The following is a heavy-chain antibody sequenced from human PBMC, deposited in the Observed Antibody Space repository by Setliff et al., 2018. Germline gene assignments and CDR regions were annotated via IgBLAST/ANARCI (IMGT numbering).Heavy chain of an antibody. CDR3: AKDRVPDGIWDFDS. D-gene: IGHD1-20*01. J-gene: IGHJ5*01. V-gene: IGHV3-23*03. CDR1: GFSFSTYI. Sequence: GAFLTISCVGSGFSFSTYIMAWVRQAPGKGLRWVSGIYGGGGNGGRNTFYADSVKGRFTISRDNSKNTLYLQMNSLRAEDTALYHCAKDRVPDGIWDFDSWGPGSLVTVSS. CDR2: IYGGGGNGGRNT.